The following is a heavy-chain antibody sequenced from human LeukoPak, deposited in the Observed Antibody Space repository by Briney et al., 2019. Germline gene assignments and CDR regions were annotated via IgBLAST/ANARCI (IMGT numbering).Heavy chain of an antibody. J-gene: IGHJ5*02. D-gene: IGHD3-9*01. CDR2: ISAYNGNT. CDR1: GYTFTSYG. Sequence: ASVKVSCTASGYTFTSYGISWVRQAPGQGLEWMGWISAYNGNTNYAQKLQGRVTMTTDTSTSTAYMELRSLRSDDTAVYYCARDQNKYYDILTGYYLRAPFDPWGQGTLVTVSS. CDR3: ARDQNKYYDILTGYYLRAPFDP. V-gene: IGHV1-18*01.